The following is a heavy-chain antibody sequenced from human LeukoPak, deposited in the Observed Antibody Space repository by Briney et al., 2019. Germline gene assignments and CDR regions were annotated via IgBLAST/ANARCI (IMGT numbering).Heavy chain of an antibody. J-gene: IGHJ5*02. CDR2: IYYSGST. Sequence: PSETLSLTCTVSGGSISGFYWGWIRQPPGKGLEWIGYIYYSGSTNYNPSLKSRVTISVDTSKNQFSLKLSSVTAADTAVYYCARGGSTGTNLNWVDPWGQGTLVTVSS. CDR1: GGSISGFY. CDR3: ARGGSTGTNLNWVDP. V-gene: IGHV4-59*01. D-gene: IGHD1-1*01.